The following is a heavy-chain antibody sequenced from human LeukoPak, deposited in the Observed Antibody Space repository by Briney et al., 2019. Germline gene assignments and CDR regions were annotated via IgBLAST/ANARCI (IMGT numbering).Heavy chain of an antibody. V-gene: IGHV3-7*01. J-gene: IGHJ4*02. CDR1: GFTFTDYW. Sequence: GESLRLSCAASGFTFTDYWMSWVRQAPGEGLEWVANIKRDGSEKYYVDSVKGRFTISRDNAKNSLYLQMNSLRTEDTAVYYCARGRGSWYGVYFDYWGQGTLVTVSS. CDR3: ARGRGSWYGVYFDY. CDR2: IKRDGSEK. D-gene: IGHD6-13*01.